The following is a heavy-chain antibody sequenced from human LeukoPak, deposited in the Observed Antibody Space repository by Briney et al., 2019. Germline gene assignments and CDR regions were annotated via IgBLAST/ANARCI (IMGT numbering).Heavy chain of an antibody. J-gene: IGHJ5*02. V-gene: IGHV4-59*02. CDR1: GGSVSDYY. Sequence: SETLSLTCTVSGGSVSDYYWSWIRQSPGKGLEWIGYIYYTETSYNPSLKSRVTISADTSKNQFSLKLYSVTAEDTAVYYCARGGNYWPQWWFDPWGRGTLVSVSS. D-gene: IGHD1-26*01. CDR2: IYYTET. CDR3: ARGGNYWPQWWFDP.